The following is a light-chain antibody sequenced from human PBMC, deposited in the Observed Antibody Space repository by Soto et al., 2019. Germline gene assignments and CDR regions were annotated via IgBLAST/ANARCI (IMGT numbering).Light chain of an antibody. V-gene: IGKV1-39*01. J-gene: IGKJ1*01. CDR3: QQAYRATWT. CDR2: ASS. Sequence: DIQMTQSPSSLSASVGDRLTITCRASQAVGSYLNWFQQKAGKPPKLLIYASSKLERGVPSRFRGTGSGTDFTLTVSSLQPEDFATYYCQQAYRATWTFGQGTKVEV. CDR1: QAVGSY.